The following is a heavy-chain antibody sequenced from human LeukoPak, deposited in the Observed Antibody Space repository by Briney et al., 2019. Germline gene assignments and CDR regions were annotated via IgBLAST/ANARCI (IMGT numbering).Heavy chain of an antibody. D-gene: IGHD3-22*01. V-gene: IGHV3-23*01. Sequence: GGSLRLACAASGFTFSTYAMTWVRQAPGKGLEWVSTINSGGSTYYADSVKGRFTISRDNSKNTLYLQMSRQRAEDTAVYYCTKLRGSSDYYGTFDYWGQGTLVTVSS. CDR3: TKLRGSSDYYGTFDY. CDR1: GFTFSTYA. J-gene: IGHJ4*02. CDR2: INSGGST.